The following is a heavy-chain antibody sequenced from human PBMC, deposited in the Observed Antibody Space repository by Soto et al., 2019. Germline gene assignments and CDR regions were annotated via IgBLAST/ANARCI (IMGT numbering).Heavy chain of an antibody. V-gene: IGHV4-31*03. CDR1: GGSISSGGYY. J-gene: IGHJ4*02. CDR2: IYYSGST. D-gene: IGHD3-22*01. Sequence: PSETLSLTCTVSGGSISSGGYYWSWIRQHPGKGLEWIGYIYYSGSTYYNPSLKGRVTISVDTSKNQFSLKLSSVTAADTAVYYCARVWSLPYYYDSSGYLYYFDYWGQGTPVTVSS. CDR3: ARVWSLPYYYDSSGYLYYFDY.